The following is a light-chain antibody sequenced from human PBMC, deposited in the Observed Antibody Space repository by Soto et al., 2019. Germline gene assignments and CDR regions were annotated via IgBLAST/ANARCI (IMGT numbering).Light chain of an antibody. CDR2: EGS. V-gene: IGLV2-23*01. J-gene: IGLJ1*01. CDR3: CSYAGSSSFV. CDR1: SSDVGSYNL. Sequence: QSALTQPASVSGSPAQSITISCTGTSSDVGSYNLVSWYQQHPGKAPKLMIYEGSKRPSGVSNRFSGSKSGNTASLTISGLQAEDEADYYCCSYAGSSSFVFGTGTTVTV.